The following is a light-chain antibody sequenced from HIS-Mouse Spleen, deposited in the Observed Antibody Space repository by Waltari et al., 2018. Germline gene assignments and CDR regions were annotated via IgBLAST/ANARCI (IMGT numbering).Light chain of an antibody. CDR2: EGS. Sequence: QSALTQPASVSGSPGQSITISCTGTSRDVGSYNPVSWYQQHPGTPPRLMIYEGSNRTSGVSNRFAGSKSGTRASLTISGLEAEDEADYYCCSYAGSSTFVVFGGGTKLTVL. J-gene: IGLJ2*01. V-gene: IGLV2-23*03. CDR3: CSYAGSSTFVV. CDR1: SRDVGSYNP.